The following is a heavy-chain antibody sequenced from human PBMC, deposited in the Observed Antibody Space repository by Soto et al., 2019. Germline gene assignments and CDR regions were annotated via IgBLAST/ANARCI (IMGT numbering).Heavy chain of an antibody. V-gene: IGHV3-7*01. CDR3: ARNEGFCSSANGYTRWYFDL. J-gene: IGHJ2*01. Sequence: EVQLVESGGGLVQPGGSLRLACAASGFTFSGYWMSWVRQAPGKGLEWVANIKQDGSEKNDVDSVKGRFTISRDTTNNSLYLQMGSLRAEDTAVSYCARNEGFCSSANGYTRWYFDLWGPGTLVTVSS. CDR2: IKQDGSEK. D-gene: IGHD2-2*02. CDR1: GFTFSGYW.